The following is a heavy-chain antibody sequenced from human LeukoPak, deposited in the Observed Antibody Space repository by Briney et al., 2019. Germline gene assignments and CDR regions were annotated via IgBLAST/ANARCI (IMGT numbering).Heavy chain of an antibody. D-gene: IGHD3-10*01. J-gene: IGHJ4*02. Sequence: GGSLRLSCAASGFTFSSYAMSWVRQAPGKGLEWVSAISGSGGSTYYADSVKGRFTISRDNSKNTLYLQMNSLTAEDTAVYYCAVTLLWFGESGGYFDYWGQGTLVTVSS. CDR2: ISGSGGST. CDR3: AVTLLWFGESGGYFDY. V-gene: IGHV3-23*01. CDR1: GFTFSSYA.